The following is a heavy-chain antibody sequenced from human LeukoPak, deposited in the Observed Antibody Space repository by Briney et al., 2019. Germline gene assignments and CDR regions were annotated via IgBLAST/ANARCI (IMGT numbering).Heavy chain of an antibody. J-gene: IGHJ3*02. Sequence: PGGSLRLSCAASGFTFSTYSMGWVRQAPGKGLEWVSSISGSSTYIYYADSVKGRFTISRDNAKNSLYLQMNSLRVEDTAVYYCASCSGGGCHQGNAFDIWGQGTMVTVAS. CDR3: ASCSGGGCHQGNAFDI. CDR2: ISGSSTYI. V-gene: IGHV3-21*01. CDR1: GFTFSTYS. D-gene: IGHD2-15*01.